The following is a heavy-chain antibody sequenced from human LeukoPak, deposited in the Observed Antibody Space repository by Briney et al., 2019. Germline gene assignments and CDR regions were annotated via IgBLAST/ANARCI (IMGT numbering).Heavy chain of an antibody. J-gene: IGHJ6*03. Sequence: GGSLRLSCAASGFTLSNAWMNWVRQAPGKGLEWVSYITSTGTTIYYADSVKGRFTISRDNAKNSLYLQMNSLRAEDTAVYYCARVGTAMVTIVAPYYMDVWGKGTTVTVSS. CDR1: GFTLSNAW. CDR2: ITSTGTTI. V-gene: IGHV3-48*04. CDR3: ARVGTAMVTIVAPYYMDV. D-gene: IGHD5-18*01.